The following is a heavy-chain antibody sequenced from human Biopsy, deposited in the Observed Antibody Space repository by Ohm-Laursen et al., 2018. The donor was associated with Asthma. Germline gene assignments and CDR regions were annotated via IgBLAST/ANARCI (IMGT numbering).Heavy chain of an antibody. D-gene: IGHD5-12*01. V-gene: IGHV7-4-1*01. CDR1: GYTFINYA. Sequence: GASVKVSCKVSGYTFINYAIHWVRQAPGQGLEWMGWINTNSGTPTYVQGFSGRFVFSLDPSVTTAYLQIDSLRSEDTGVYYCTRAGSTFVADYWGQGTLVTVSS. CDR2: INTNSGTP. J-gene: IGHJ4*01. CDR3: TRAGSTFVADY.